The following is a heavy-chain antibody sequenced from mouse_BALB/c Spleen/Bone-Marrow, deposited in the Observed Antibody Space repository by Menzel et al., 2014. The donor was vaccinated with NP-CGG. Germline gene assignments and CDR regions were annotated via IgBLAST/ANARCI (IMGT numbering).Heavy chain of an antibody. CDR1: GYAFXNYL. CDR2: INPGSGGT. J-gene: IGHJ4*01. Sequence: VKVVESGAELVRPGTSVKVSCKASGYAFXNYLIEWVKQRPGQGLERIGVINPGSGGTNYNEKFKAKATLTADKSSSTAYMQLSSLTSDDSAVYFCARCLTGTSAMDYWGQGTSVTVSS. D-gene: IGHD4-1*01. V-gene: IGHV1-54*01. CDR3: ARCLTGTSAMDY.